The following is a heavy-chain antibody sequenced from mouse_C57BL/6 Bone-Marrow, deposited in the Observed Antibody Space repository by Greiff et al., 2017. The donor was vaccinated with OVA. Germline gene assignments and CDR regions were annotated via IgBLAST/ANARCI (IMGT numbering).Heavy chain of an antibody. D-gene: IGHD2-2*01. V-gene: IGHV1-63*01. CDR3: ARGDYGYDGFAY. CDR1: GYTFTNYW. CDR2: IYPGGGYT. J-gene: IGHJ3*01. Sequence: VQLQQSGAELVRPGTSVKMSCKASGYTFTNYWIGWAKQRPGHGLEWIGDIYPGGGYTYYNEKFKGKATLTADKSSSTAYMQFSSLTSEDSAIYYCARGDYGYDGFAYWGQGTLVTVSA.